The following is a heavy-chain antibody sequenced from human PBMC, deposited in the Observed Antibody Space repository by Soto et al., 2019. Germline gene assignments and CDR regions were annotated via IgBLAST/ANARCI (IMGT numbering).Heavy chain of an antibody. Sequence: QVQLVESGGGEVQPGRSLTISCAASEFTFRTYGMRWVRQTQDKGLEWVAVISYDGTNKSYSDSVKGRFTIPRDNFKNTLTLQMTSLRADDTAVYSCAKDLQSYGDYDYYCYGMDVWGLGTRVTVSS. V-gene: IGHV3-30*18. CDR1: EFTFRTYG. J-gene: IGHJ6*02. D-gene: IGHD4-17*01. CDR3: AKDLQSYGDYDYYCYGMDV. CDR2: ISYDGTNK.